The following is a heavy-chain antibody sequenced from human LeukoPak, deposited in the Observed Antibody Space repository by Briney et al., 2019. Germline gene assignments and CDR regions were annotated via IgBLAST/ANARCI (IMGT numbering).Heavy chain of an antibody. CDR2: IYYSGST. V-gene: IGHV4-39*01. J-gene: IGHJ6*03. CDR1: GGSISSSSYY. D-gene: IGHD2-2*01. Sequence: SETLSLTCTVSGGSISSSSYYWGWIRQPPGKGLEWIGSIYYSGSTYYNPSLKSRVTISVDTSKNQFSLKLSSVTAADTAVYYCARVRRNVVVPAAIEAPPPWETNYYYYMDVWGKGTTVTVSS. CDR3: ARVRRNVVVPAAIEAPPPWETNYYYYMDV.